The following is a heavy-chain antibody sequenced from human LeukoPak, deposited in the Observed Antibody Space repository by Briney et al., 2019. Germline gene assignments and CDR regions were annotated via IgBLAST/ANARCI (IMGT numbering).Heavy chain of an antibody. CDR3: AKDARGSLFDP. CDR2: ISGSGGST. CDR1: GFTFSSNG. Sequence: PGGSLRLSCAASGFTFSSNGMTWVRQGPGKGLEWVSSISGSGGSTYYADSVKGRFTISRDNTKNTLYLQMNSLRAGDTAVYYCAKDARGSLFDPWGQGALVTVSS. V-gene: IGHV3-23*01. J-gene: IGHJ5*02. D-gene: IGHD6-13*01.